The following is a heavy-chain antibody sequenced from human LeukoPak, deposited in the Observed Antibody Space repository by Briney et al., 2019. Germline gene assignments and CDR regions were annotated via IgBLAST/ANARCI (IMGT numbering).Heavy chain of an antibody. D-gene: IGHD1-26*01. CDR1: GGSISSHY. CDR2: IYYDGST. V-gene: IGHV4-59*11. CDR3: ARGGDWFDS. Sequence: SETLSLTCAVSGGSISSHYWSWIRQPPGKGLEWIGYIYYDGSTRYNPSLKSRITISVDTSKNQFSLKLSSVTAADTAVYYCARGGDWFDSWGQGTLVTVSA. J-gene: IGHJ5*01.